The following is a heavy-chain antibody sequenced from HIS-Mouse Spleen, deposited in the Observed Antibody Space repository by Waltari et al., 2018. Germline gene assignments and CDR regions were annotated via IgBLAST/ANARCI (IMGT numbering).Heavy chain of an antibody. CDR3: AASPRGGGFY. V-gene: IGHV4-34*01. J-gene: IGHJ4*02. CDR1: GGSFSGYY. Sequence: QVQLQQWGAGLLKPSETLSLTCAVYGGSFSGYYWSWIRQPPGKGLEWIGEINHSGITNYNPSLKSRVTISVDTSKNQFSLKLSSVTAADTAVYYCAASPRGGGFYWGQGTLVTVSS. D-gene: IGHD3-16*01. CDR2: INHSGIT.